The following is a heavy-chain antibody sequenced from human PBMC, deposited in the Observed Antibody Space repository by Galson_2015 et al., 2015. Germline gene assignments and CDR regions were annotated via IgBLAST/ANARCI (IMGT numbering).Heavy chain of an antibody. D-gene: IGHD4-23*01. CDR1: GYTFTSYW. CDR3: ARLSSYGVDSNWYFDV. J-gene: IGHJ2*01. CDR2: IYPGDSDT. Sequence: QSGAEVKKPGESLKISCRGSGYTFTSYWIAWVRQMPGKGLEWMGIIYPGDSDTKYSPSFEGQVLITADKSLTTAYLHWGSLKASASAMYYCARLSSYGVDSNWYFDVSGPGTLVSVSP. V-gene: IGHV5-51*01.